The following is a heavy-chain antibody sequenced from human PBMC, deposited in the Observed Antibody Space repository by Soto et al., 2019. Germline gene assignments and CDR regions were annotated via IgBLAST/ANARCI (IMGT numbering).Heavy chain of an antibody. CDR3: AREWVGYCSGGSCYDAFDI. CDR2: ISYDGSNK. V-gene: IGHV3-30-3*01. J-gene: IGHJ3*02. CDR1: GFTFSSYA. D-gene: IGHD2-15*01. Sequence: SGGGVVQPGRSLRLSCAASGFTFSSYAMHWVRQAPGKGLEWVAVISYDGSNKYYADSVKGRFTISRDNSKNTLYLQMNSLRAEDTAVYYCAREWVGYCSGGSCYDAFDIWGQGTMVTVSS.